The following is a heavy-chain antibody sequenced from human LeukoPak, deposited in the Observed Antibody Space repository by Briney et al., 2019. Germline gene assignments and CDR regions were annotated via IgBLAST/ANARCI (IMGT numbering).Heavy chain of an antibody. Sequence: PPETLSLTCTVPGGSISSSSYYWGWIRQPPGKGLEWIWRIYYSGSTYYNPSLKSRVTISVDTSKNQFTLKLSSVTAADTAVYYCARRPRVSLNCFDPWGQGTLVTVS. CDR3: ARRPRVSLNCFDP. D-gene: IGHD3-16*02. CDR1: GGSISSSSYY. J-gene: IGHJ5*02. V-gene: IGHV4-39*01. CDR2: IYYSGST.